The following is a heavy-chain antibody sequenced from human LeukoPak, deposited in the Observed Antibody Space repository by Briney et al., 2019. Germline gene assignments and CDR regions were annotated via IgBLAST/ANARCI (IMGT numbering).Heavy chain of an antibody. CDR1: ADSISLGSYS. J-gene: IGHJ5*02. CDR2: IDYSGST. D-gene: IGHD6-13*01. CDR3: ARPPGIAAAWFDP. Sequence: QTSETLSLTCTISADSISLGSYSWAWIRQPPGKGLEWIGNIDYSGSTYYNPSLKSRVTISIDTSKNQFSLNVSSVTAADTAVYYCARPPGIAAAWFDPWGQGTLVTVSS. V-gene: IGHV4-39*01.